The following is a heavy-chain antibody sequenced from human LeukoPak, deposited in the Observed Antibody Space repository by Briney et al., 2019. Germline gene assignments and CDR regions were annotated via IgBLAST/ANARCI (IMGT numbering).Heavy chain of an antibody. CDR2: ISAYNGNT. D-gene: IGHD2-15*01. V-gene: IGHV1-18*01. CDR1: GGTFSSYA. CDR3: ARVVAAAETSEQFDY. J-gene: IGHJ4*02. Sequence: GASVKVSCKASGGTFSSYAISWVRQAPGQGLEWMGWISAYNGNTNYAQKLQGRVTMTTDTSTSTAYMELRSLRSDDTAVYYCARVVAAAETSEQFDYWGQGTLVTVSS.